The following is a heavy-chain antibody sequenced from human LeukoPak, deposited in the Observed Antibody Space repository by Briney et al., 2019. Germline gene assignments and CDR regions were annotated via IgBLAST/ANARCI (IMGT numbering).Heavy chain of an antibody. J-gene: IGHJ4*02. V-gene: IGHV4-34*01. CDR1: GGSFSGYY. CDR3: ARDVGATNY. D-gene: IGHD1-26*01. Sequence: SETLSLTCAVYGGSFSGYYWSWIRQHPGKGLEWIGEINHSGSTNYNPSLKSRVTISVDTSKNQFSLKLSSVTAADTAVYYCARDVGATNYWGQGTLVTVSS. CDR2: INHSGST.